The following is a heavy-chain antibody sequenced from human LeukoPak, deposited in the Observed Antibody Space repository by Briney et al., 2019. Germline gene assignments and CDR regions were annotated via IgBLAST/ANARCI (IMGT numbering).Heavy chain of an antibody. J-gene: IGHJ5*02. D-gene: IGHD1-7*01. CDR2: IIPIFGTA. Sequence: GASVKVSCKASGGTFSSYAISWVRQAPGQGLEWMGGIIPIFGTANYAQKFQGRVTITADKSTSTAYMELSSLRSEDTAVYYCASGKTGTTIFRGSWFDPWGQGTLVTVSS. CDR3: ASGKTGTTIFRGSWFDP. CDR1: GGTFSSYA. V-gene: IGHV1-69*06.